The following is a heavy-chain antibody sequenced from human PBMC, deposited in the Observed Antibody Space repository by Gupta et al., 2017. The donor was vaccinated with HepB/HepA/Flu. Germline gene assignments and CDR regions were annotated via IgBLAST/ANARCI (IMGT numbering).Heavy chain of an antibody. Sequence: EVQLVQSGAEVKKPGESLQISCKGSGSSFTSYWIGWVRQMPGKGLEWMGIIYPGESDTRDSPAIQGQVTIPEDKASRTAYLQWRRLKASDTAMYYCARAQGEGYDAFDIGGQGTMVTVYS. CDR3: ARAQGEGYDAFDI. CDR1: GSSFTSYW. CDR2: IYPGESDT. J-gene: IGHJ3*02. D-gene: IGHD3-22*01. V-gene: IGHV5-51*01.